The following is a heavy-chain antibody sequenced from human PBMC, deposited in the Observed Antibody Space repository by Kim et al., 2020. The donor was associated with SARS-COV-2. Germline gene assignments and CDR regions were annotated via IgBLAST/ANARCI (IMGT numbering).Heavy chain of an antibody. V-gene: IGHV3-23*01. J-gene: IGHJ2*01. Sequence: GGSLRLSCAASGFTFSNYDMGWVRQAPGKGLEWVSAISGNGGGTYYADSVRGRFTISRDNSKNTLYLQMSSLRAEDTAVYYCAKMYSGNYWYFDLWGRGTLVTVSS. D-gene: IGHD1-26*01. CDR1: GFTFSNYD. CDR3: AKMYSGNYWYFDL. CDR2: ISGNGGGT.